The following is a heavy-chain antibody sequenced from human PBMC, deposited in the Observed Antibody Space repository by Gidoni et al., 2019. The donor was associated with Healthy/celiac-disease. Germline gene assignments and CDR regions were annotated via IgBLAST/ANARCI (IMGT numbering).Heavy chain of an antibody. Sequence: EVQLVESGGGLLQPGGSLRLSCAASGFTVSSNYMCWVRQAPGKGLGWVSVIYSGGSTYYAYSVKGRFTISRDNSKNTLYLQMNSLRAEDTAVYYCVTGGYCSGGSCYSLFDYWGQGTLVTVSS. CDR3: VTGGYCSGGSCYSLFDY. V-gene: IGHV3-53*01. D-gene: IGHD2-15*01. CDR1: GFTVSSNY. CDR2: IYSGGST. J-gene: IGHJ4*02.